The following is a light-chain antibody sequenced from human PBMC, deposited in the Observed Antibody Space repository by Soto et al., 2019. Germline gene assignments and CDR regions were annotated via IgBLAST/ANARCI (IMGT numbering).Light chain of an antibody. Sequence: QSALTQPASVSGSPGQSITISCTGTSSDVGGYDHVSWYQQHPGKAPKLMIYDVSNRPSGVSNRFSGSKSGNTASLTISGLQAEDEAVYYCNSYTSSSTYVFGTGTKLTVL. J-gene: IGLJ1*01. CDR2: DVS. CDR1: SSDVGGYDH. V-gene: IGLV2-14*01. CDR3: NSYTSSSTYV.